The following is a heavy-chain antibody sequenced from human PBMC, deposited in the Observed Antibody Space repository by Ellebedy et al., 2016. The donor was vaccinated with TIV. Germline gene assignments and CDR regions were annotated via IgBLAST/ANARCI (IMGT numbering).Heavy chain of an antibody. CDR2: FDPEDGET. CDR3: ARDKGIAAADPTADY. J-gene: IGHJ4*02. CDR1: GYTFTSYA. V-gene: IGHV1-24*01. D-gene: IGHD6-13*01. Sequence: ASVKVSCKASGYTFTSYAMHWVRQAPGQRLEWMGGFDPEDGETIYAQKFQGRVTMTEDTSTDTAYMELSSLRSEDTAVYYCARDKGIAAADPTADYWGQGTLVTVSS.